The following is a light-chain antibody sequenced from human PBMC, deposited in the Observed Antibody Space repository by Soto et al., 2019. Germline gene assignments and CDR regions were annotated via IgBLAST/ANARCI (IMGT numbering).Light chain of an antibody. CDR1: RTISTY. J-gene: IGKJ3*01. V-gene: IGKV1-39*01. Sequence: DIQMTQSPPSLSASVGDRVTITCRASRTISTYLNWYQQRPGKAPKLLIYAASSLLSGVPSRFSGSESGTDFTLTVSSLQPEDFATYYCQQSYSTPFTFGPGTKVDVK. CDR2: AAS. CDR3: QQSYSTPFT.